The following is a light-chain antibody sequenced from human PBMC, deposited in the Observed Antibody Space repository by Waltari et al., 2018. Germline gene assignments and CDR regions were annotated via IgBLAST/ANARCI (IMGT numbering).Light chain of an antibody. J-gene: IGKJ4*01. CDR1: QSVRTN. CDR2: GTS. CDR3: QQYYVWPPIT. V-gene: IGKV3-15*01. Sequence: VLLTQSPASLSVSPGDTVILSCRASQSVRTNLVWYQQKAGQAPRTLIYGTSTRASGVPTRFSGSGSETDFTLIISRLQSEDAAVYFCQQYYVWPPITFGGGTKLEI.